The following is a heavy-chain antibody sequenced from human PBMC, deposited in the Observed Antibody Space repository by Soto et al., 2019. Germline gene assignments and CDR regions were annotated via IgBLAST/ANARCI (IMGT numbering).Heavy chain of an antibody. CDR1: GGTFSSYT. J-gene: IGHJ6*02. CDR3: ARAPARIPAAQRGGYYYYGMDV. Sequence: SVKVSCKASGGTFSSYTISWVRQAPGQGLEWMGRIIPILGIANYAQKFQGRVTITADKSTSTAYMELSSLRSEDTAVYYCARAPARIPAAQRGGYYYYGMDVWGQGTTVTVSS. D-gene: IGHD2-2*01. CDR2: IIPILGIA. V-gene: IGHV1-69*02.